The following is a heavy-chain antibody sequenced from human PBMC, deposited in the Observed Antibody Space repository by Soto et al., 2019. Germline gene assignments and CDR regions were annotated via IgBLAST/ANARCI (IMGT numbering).Heavy chain of an antibody. V-gene: IGHV1-46*01. CDR3: ARVVYYGSGSYRYIDY. Sequence: ASVKVSCKASGYTFTSYYMHWVRQAPGQGLEWMGIINPSGGSTSYAQKFQGRVTMTRDTSTSTVYMELSSLRSEDTAVYYCARVVYYGSGSYRYIDYWGQGTLVTVSS. CDR2: INPSGGST. J-gene: IGHJ4*02. D-gene: IGHD3-10*01. CDR1: GYTFTSYY.